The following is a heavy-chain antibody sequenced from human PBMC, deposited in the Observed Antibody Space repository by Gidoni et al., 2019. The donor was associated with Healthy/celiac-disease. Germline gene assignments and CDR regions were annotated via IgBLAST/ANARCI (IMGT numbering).Heavy chain of an antibody. CDR2: ISYDGSNK. CDR3: AKDLDLYYYDSSGPFDY. J-gene: IGHJ4*02. D-gene: IGHD3-22*01. Sequence: QVQLVESGGGVVQPGRSLRLSCVASGFTFSSYGMHWVRQAPGKGLEWVAVISYDGSNKYYADSVKGRFTISRDNSKNTLYLQMNSLRAEDTAVYYCAKDLDLYYYDSSGPFDYWGQGTLVTVSS. V-gene: IGHV3-30*18. CDR1: GFTFSSYG.